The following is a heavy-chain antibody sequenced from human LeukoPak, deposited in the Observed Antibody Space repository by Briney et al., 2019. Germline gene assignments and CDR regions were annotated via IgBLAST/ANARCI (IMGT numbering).Heavy chain of an antibody. CDR1: GFSFNNCG. Sequence: GGSLRLSCAAPGFSFNNCGMHWVRQAPGKGLEWVAYIRYDESIKYYSDSVKGRFTISRDNSKSMLYLQMNSLGAEDTAVYYCAKVALHIVVVPAANYYMDVWGKGTTVTVSS. J-gene: IGHJ6*03. D-gene: IGHD2-2*01. CDR2: IRYDESIK. CDR3: AKVALHIVVVPAANYYMDV. V-gene: IGHV3-30*02.